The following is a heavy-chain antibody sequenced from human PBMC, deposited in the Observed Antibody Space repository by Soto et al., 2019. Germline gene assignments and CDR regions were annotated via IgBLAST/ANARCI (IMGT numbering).Heavy chain of an antibody. J-gene: IGHJ6*02. V-gene: IGHV1-46*01. CDR1: GYTFTNYF. CDR3: ARDPNTYDFWAGSFYYHGVDV. D-gene: IGHD3-3*01. Sequence: ASVKVSCKASGYTFTNYFVHWVRQAPGQGLEWMGTINPGNRITKYELKFQGRVAMTRDTSINTVYLELSSLTSEDTAVYFCARDPNTYDFWAGSFYYHGVDVWGQGTPVTVSS. CDR2: INPGNRIT.